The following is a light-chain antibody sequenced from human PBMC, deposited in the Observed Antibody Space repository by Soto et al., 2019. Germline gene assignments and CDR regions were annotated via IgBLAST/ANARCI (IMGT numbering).Light chain of an antibody. CDR3: QQYVTSPVT. Sequence: EVVLTQSPGTLSLSPGERATVSCRASQSVTSNYLAWYQQKPGQAPRLLIYGASIRASDIPARFSGSGSGTDFTLTISSLEPEDFALYYCQQYVTSPVTFGQGTKLEIK. J-gene: IGKJ2*01. CDR1: QSVTSNY. V-gene: IGKV3-20*01. CDR2: GAS.